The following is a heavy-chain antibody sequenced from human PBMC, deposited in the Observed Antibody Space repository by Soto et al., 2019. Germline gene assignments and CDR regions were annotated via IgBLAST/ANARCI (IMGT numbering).Heavy chain of an antibody. Sequence: GAPVKGSCKASGGPFSSYTIRWGRQAPGQGLEWMGRIIPILGIANYAQKFQGRVTITADKSTSTAYMELSSLRSEDTAVYYCARSIVATTDYYYYYMDVWGKGTTVTVSS. CDR3: ARSIVATTDYYYYYMDV. CDR2: IIPILGIA. J-gene: IGHJ6*03. V-gene: IGHV1-69*02. D-gene: IGHD5-12*01. CDR1: GGPFSSYT.